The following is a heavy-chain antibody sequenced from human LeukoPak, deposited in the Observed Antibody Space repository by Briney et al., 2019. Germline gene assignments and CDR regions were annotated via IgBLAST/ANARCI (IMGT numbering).Heavy chain of an antibody. V-gene: IGHV3-33*01. J-gene: IGHJ4*02. CDR2: IWYDGNNK. CDR1: GFTYSSYG. D-gene: IGHD3-9*01. Sequence: GRSLRLSCAASGFTYSSYGMHWVRQAPGKGLEWVAVIWYDGNNKYYADSVKGRFTISRDNSKNTLYLQMNSLRAEDTAVYYCARSTSSEYDIYHFDYWGQGTLVTVSS. CDR3: ARSTSSEYDIYHFDY.